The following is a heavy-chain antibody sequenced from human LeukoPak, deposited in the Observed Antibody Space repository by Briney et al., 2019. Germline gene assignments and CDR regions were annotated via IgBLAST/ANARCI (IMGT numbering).Heavy chain of an antibody. J-gene: IGHJ4*02. V-gene: IGHV4-59*12. CDR3: ARGRVVAAAGRFFDY. CDR2: ISYSGST. Sequence: SETLSLTCTVSGGSISSYYWSWIRLPPGKGLEWIGYISYSGSTNYNPSLKSRVTISVDTSKNQFSLKLSSVTAADTAVYYCARGRVVAAAGRFFDYWGQGTLVTVSS. D-gene: IGHD6-13*01. CDR1: GGSISSYY.